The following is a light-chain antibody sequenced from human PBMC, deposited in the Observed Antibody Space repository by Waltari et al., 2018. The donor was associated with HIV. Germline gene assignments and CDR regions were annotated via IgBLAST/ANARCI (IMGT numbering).Light chain of an antibody. J-gene: IGLJ3*02. CDR2: DNV. V-gene: IGLV1-40*01. CDR3: HSYDRTLGGSV. Sequence: QSVLTQPPSVSGAPGQRVTISCTGDSSNIGAGYDVHWYRQLPGTAPKLLISDNVNRPSGVPDRCSESSSGTSASLSITGLQAEDEADYYCHSYDRTLGGSVFGGGTKVTVL. CDR1: SSNIGAGYD.